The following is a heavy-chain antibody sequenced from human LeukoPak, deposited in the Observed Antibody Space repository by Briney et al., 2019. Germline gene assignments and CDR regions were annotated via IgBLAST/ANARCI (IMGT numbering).Heavy chain of an antibody. J-gene: IGHJ4*02. D-gene: IGHD3-10*01. CDR3: AEGVRYYGSGSYSPFDY. CDR2: ISGSGGST. Sequence: GGSLRLSCAASGFTFSSYAMSWVRQAPGKGLEWVSAISGSGGSTYYADSVKGRFTISRDNSKNTLYLQMNSLRAEDTAVYYCAEGVRYYGSGSYSPFDYWGQGTLVTVSP. V-gene: IGHV3-23*01. CDR1: GFTFSSYA.